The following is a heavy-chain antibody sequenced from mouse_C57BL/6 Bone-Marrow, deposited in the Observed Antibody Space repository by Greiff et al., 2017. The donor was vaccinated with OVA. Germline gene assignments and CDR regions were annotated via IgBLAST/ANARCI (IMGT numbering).Heavy chain of an antibody. CDR3: ARLGGYFDV. CDR2: IHPNSGST. CDR1: GYTFTSYW. J-gene: IGHJ1*03. D-gene: IGHD3-3*01. Sequence: QVQLQQPGAELVKPGASVKLSCKASGYTFTSYWMPRVKQRPGQGLEWIGMIHPNSGSTNYNEKFKSKATLTVDKSSSTAYTQLSSLTSEDSAVYYCARLGGYFDVWGTGTTVTVSS. V-gene: IGHV1-64*01.